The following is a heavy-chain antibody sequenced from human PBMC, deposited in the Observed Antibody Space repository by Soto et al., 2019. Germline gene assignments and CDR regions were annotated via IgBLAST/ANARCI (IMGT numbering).Heavy chain of an antibody. CDR3: ARAPYDTTGYYAF. D-gene: IGHD3-22*01. CDR2: IDPSGGST. J-gene: IGHJ4*02. CDR1: GFTFTTYY. Sequence: QVRLVQSGAEVKKPGASVSISCKTSGFTFTTYYIHWVRQAPGQGLEWMGMIDPSGGSTTYAQKFQGRITMTSDMSTSTVYMELSSLRSEDTAVYYCARAPYDTTGYYAFWGQGTLVTVSS. V-gene: IGHV1-46*01.